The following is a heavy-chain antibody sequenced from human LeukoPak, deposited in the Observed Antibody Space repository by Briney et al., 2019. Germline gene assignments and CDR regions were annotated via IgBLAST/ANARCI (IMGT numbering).Heavy chain of an antibody. CDR3: AKNSGTYFY. Sequence: GGSLRLSCAASGFAFVDHGMTCVRQAPGKGLEWGSTISDSGESTYYTDSVKGRFTISRDNSENTVYLQKDSVIADDTAVYFCAKNSGTYFYWGQGTRVTVSS. CDR2: ISDSGEST. CDR1: GFAFVDHG. J-gene: IGHJ4*02. V-gene: IGHV3-23*01. D-gene: IGHD1-26*01.